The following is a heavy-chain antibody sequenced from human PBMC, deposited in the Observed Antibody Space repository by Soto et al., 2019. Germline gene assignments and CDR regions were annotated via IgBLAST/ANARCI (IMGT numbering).Heavy chain of an antibody. J-gene: IGHJ4*02. CDR3: AHRRRLGSDWHTFDY. CDR1: GFSLSTSGVC. V-gene: IGHV2-5*02. CDR2: INWDDDK. Sequence: QITLKESGPTLVKPTQTLTLTCTFSGFSLSTSGVCVGWIRQPPGKTLEWLTLINWDDDKRYNPSLKNRLTTXKDTSKTQVVLTMTNMDPVDTATYYCAHRRRLGSDWHTFDYWGQGTPVTVSS. D-gene: IGHD6-19*01.